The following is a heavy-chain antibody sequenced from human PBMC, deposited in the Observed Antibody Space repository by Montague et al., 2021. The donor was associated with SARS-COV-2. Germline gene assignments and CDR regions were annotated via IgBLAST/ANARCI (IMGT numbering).Heavy chain of an antibody. CDR3: AKDRTTIFGVVIIDRMWRDACDI. CDR2: IYSGGSST. D-gene: IGHD3-3*01. V-gene: IGHV3-23*03. J-gene: IGHJ3*02. CDR1: GFTFSSYA. Sequence: SLRLSCAASGFTFSSYAMSWVRQAPGKGLEWVSVIYSGGSSTYYXXSLKGRFTISRDNSKNTLYLQMNSLRAEDTAVYYCAKDRTTIFGVVIIDRMWRDACDIWGQGTMVTVSS.